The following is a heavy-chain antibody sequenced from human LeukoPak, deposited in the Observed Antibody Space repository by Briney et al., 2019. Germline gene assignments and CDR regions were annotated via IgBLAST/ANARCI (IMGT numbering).Heavy chain of an antibody. CDR2: ISYDGSHK. CDR1: GFTFSNYG. CDR3: AKGACGDTVTSIVGLNWFDP. V-gene: IGHV3-30*18. Sequence: GGSLRLSCAASGFTFSNYGMHWVRQAPGKGLEWVAVISYDGSHKYYADSVKGRFSISRDNSKNTLYLQMNSLRADDTAVYYCAKGACGDTVTSIVGLNWFDPWGQGTLVTVSS. D-gene: IGHD4-17*01. J-gene: IGHJ5*02.